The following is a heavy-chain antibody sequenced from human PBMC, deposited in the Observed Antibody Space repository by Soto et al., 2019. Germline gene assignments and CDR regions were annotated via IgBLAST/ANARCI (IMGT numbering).Heavy chain of an antibody. CDR1: GFSLSTSGVG. V-gene: IGHV2-5*02. D-gene: IGHD7-27*01. CDR2: IYWDDDK. CDR3: AQMNGLTGYFDY. J-gene: IGHJ4*02. Sequence: QITLKESGPPLVKPTQTLTLTCTFSGFSLSTSGVGVGWIRQPPGKALEWLALIYWDDDKRYSPSLKSRLTITKDTSKNQVVLTMTNMDPVDTATYYCAQMNGLTGYFDYWGQGTLVTVSS.